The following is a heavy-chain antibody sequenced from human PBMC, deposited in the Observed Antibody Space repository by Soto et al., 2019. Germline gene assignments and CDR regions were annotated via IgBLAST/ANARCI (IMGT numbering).Heavy chain of an antibody. D-gene: IGHD6-13*01. V-gene: IGHV3-11*01. CDR2: ITSRGNTI. Sequence: AGGSLRLSCAASGLSFSDNYMSWIRQAPGKGLEWVAYITSRGNTIYYADSVEGRFSISRDNAKNSLYLQMDNLRAEDTAVYFCVSDSTSWYDFWGQGTLVTVSS. CDR3: VSDSTSWYDF. CDR1: GLSFSDNY. J-gene: IGHJ4*02.